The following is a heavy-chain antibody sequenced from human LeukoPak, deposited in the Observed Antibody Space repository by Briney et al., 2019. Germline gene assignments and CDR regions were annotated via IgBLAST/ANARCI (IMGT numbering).Heavy chain of an antibody. CDR3: ARESYGSGHYGMDV. J-gene: IGHJ6*02. D-gene: IGHD3-10*01. V-gene: IGHV3-48*03. CDR2: ITSSGGSI. Sequence: RPGGSLRLSCAASGFTFSSYEMNWVRQAPGKGLEWVTYITSSGGSIKYADSVKGRFTISRDNAKNSLYLQMTSLRAEDTAVSYCARESYGSGHYGMDVWGQGTTVTVSS. CDR1: GFTFSSYE.